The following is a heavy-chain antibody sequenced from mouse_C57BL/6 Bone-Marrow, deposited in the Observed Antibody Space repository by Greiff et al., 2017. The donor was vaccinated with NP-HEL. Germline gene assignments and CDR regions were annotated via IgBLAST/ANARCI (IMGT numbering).Heavy chain of an antibody. CDR2: IRSKSNNYAT. D-gene: IGHD1-1*01. Sequence: EVKLMESGGGLVQPKGSLKLSCAASGFSFNTYAMNWVRQAPGKGLEWVARIRSKSNNYATYYADSVKDRFTISRDDSESMLYLQMNNLKTEDTAMYYCVRPYYYGSGGYYAMDYWGQGTSVTVSS. J-gene: IGHJ4*01. CDR3: VRPYYYGSGGYYAMDY. CDR1: GFSFNTYA. V-gene: IGHV10-1*01.